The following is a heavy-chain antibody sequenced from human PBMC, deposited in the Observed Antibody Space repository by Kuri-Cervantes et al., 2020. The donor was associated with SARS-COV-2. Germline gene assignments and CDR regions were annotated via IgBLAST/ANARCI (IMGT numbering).Heavy chain of an antibody. CDR3: ARVSRLERRSFLYIFDY. D-gene: IGHD1-1*01. Sequence: SQTLSLTCAISGGSVSSNSAAWNWIRQSPSRGLEWLGRTYYRSKWYNDYAVSVKSRITINPDTSKNQFSLQLNSVTPEDTAVYYCARVSRLERRSFLYIFDYWGQGTLVTVSS. CDR2: TYYRSKWYN. V-gene: IGHV6-1*01. J-gene: IGHJ4*02. CDR1: GGSVSSNSAA.